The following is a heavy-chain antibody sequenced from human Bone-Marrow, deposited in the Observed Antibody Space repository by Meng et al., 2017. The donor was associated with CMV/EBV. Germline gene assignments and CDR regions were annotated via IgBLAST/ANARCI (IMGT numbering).Heavy chain of an antibody. CDR2: ISAYNGNT. J-gene: IGHJ4*02. Sequence: ASVKVSCKASGYTFTSYGISWVRQAPGQGLEWMGWISAYNGNTNYAQKFQGRVTMTRDTSISTAYMELSRLRSDDTAVYYCARDGSSLDYWGQGPLVTVSS. D-gene: IGHD6-6*01. CDR1: GYTFTSYG. CDR3: ARDGSSLDY. V-gene: IGHV1-18*01.